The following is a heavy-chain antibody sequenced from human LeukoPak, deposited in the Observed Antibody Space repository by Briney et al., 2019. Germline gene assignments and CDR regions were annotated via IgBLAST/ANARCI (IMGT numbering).Heavy chain of an antibody. V-gene: IGHV3-11*04. CDR2: ISSSSSTI. J-gene: IGHJ3*02. CDR1: GFTFSDYY. Sequence: GGSLRLSCAASGFTFSDYYMSWIRQAPGKGLEWVSYISSSSSTIYYADSVKGRFTISRDNAKNSLYLQMNSLRAEDTAVYYCARVRGSSSSEDAFDIWGQGTMVTVSS. D-gene: IGHD6-6*01. CDR3: ARVRGSSSSEDAFDI.